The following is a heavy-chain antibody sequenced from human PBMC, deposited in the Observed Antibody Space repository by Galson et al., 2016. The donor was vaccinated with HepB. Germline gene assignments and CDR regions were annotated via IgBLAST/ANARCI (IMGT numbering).Heavy chain of an antibody. J-gene: IGHJ4*02. CDR2: IKSKTDGGTK. CDR1: GFTFTSAW. Sequence: SLRLSCAASGFTFTSAWMSWVRQAPGKGLEWVGRIKSKTDGGTKDYGAPVKGSFTISRDDSKNTLYLQMNSRKIADTAVYYCARVRAESYFDYWGQGTLVTVSS. CDR3: ARVRAESYFDY. D-gene: IGHD4/OR15-4a*01. V-gene: IGHV3-15*01.